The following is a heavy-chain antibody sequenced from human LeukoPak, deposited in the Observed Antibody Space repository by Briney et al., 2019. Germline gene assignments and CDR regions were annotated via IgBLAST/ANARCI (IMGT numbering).Heavy chain of an antibody. V-gene: IGHV1-69*05. CDR1: GGTFSSYA. CDR2: INPIFGTA. Sequence: SVKVSCKASGGTFSSYAISWVRQAPGQGLEWMGGINPIFGTANYAQKFQGRVTITTDESTSTAYMELSSLRSEDTAVYYCAREVVATIGQYYFDYWGQGTLVTVSS. J-gene: IGHJ4*02. D-gene: IGHD5-12*01. CDR3: AREVVATIGQYYFDY.